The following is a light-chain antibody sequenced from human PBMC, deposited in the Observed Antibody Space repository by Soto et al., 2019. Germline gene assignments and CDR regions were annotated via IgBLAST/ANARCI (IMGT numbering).Light chain of an antibody. Sequence: DIPLTQSPSFLSASVGDRVTITCRASQGISSYLAWYQQKPGKAPKLLISAASTLQSGVPSRFGGSGSGTEFTLTISSLQPEDFATYYCQQLNSYPLAFGGGTKVEIK. V-gene: IGKV1-9*01. CDR1: QGISSY. CDR3: QQLNSYPLA. J-gene: IGKJ4*01. CDR2: AAS.